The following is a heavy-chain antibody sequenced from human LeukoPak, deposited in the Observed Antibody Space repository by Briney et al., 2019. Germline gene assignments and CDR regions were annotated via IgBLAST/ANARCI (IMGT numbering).Heavy chain of an antibody. CDR3: ASSPSMHYGDYDNY. V-gene: IGHV3-30-3*01. J-gene: IGHJ4*02. CDR1: GFTFSSYA. D-gene: IGHD4-17*01. CDR2: ISYDGSNK. Sequence: GGSLRLSCAASGFTFSSYAMHWVRQAPGKGLEWVAVISYDGSNKYYADSVKGRFIISRDNSKNTLYLQMNSLRAEDTAVYYCASSPSMHYGDYDNYWGQGTLVTVSS.